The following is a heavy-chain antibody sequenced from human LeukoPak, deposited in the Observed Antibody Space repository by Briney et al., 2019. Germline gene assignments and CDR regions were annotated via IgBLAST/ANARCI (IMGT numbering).Heavy chain of an antibody. CDR3: ARGARLRPGDY. CDR2: INPNSGGT. J-gene: IGHJ4*02. Sequence: VASVKVSCKASGYTFTGYFMHWVRQAPGQGLEWMAWINPNSGGTNYAQKFQGGVTMTRDTSISTAYMELSRLRSDDTAVYYCARGARLRPGDYWGQGTLVTVSS. V-gene: IGHV1-2*02. CDR1: GYTFTGYF. D-gene: IGHD5-12*01.